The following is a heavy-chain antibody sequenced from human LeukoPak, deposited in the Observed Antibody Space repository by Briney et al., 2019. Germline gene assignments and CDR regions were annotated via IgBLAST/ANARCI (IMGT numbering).Heavy chain of an antibody. CDR1: GFTFSSSA. CDR2: IYHSGST. D-gene: IGHD6-19*01. V-gene: IGHV4-30-2*01. CDR3: ARARSSGWYGPYYFDY. J-gene: IGHJ4*02. Sequence: LRLSCAASGFTFSSSAMSWIRQPPGKGLEWIGYIYHSGSTYFNPSLKSRVTISLDKSKNQFSLKLSSVTAADTAVYYCARARSSGWYGPYYFDYWGQGTLVTVSS.